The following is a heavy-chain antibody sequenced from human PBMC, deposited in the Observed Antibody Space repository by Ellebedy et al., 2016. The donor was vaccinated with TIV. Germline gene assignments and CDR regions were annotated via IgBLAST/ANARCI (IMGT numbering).Heavy chain of an antibody. CDR1: GFTFSSYW. J-gene: IGHJ6*02. V-gene: IGHV3-74*01. Sequence: GESLKISXAASGFTFSSYWIHWVRQAPGKGLVWVSRISGDGTITSYADSVKGRFTISRDNAKNTLYLQMNSLRVEDTAVYYCAREYCSSTSCNAGRYYYGMDVWGQGSTVTVSS. D-gene: IGHD2-2*01. CDR3: AREYCSSTSCNAGRYYYGMDV. CDR2: ISGDGTIT.